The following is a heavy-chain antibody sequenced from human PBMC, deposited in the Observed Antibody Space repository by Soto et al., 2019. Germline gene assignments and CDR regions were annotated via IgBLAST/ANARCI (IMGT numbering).Heavy chain of an antibody. CDR2: IYYSGST. Sequence: SETLSLTCTVSGGSISSSNYYWGWIRQPPGKGLEWIGSIYYSGSTNYNPSLKSRVTISVDTSKNQFSLKLSSVTAADTAVYYCARASYYDILTGYPPGFDYWGQGTLVTVSS. J-gene: IGHJ4*02. V-gene: IGHV4-39*07. CDR1: GGSISSSNYY. CDR3: ARASYYDILTGYPPGFDY. D-gene: IGHD3-9*01.